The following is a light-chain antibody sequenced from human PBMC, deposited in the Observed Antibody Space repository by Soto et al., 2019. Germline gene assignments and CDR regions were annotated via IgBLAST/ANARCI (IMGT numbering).Light chain of an antibody. V-gene: IGKV3-11*01. CDR1: QSVSSH. CDR3: QQRSHWPT. CDR2: DAP. Sequence: EIVLTQSPATLSLSPGERATLSRRASQSVSSHLAWYQQKPGQSPRLLIYDAPNRATGIPARFSGSGSGTDFTLTISSLEPEDFAFYFCQQRSHWPTFGQGTKVDI. J-gene: IGKJ1*01.